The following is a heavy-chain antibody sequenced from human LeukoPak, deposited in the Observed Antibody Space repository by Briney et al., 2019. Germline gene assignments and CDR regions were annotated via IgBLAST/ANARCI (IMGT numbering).Heavy chain of an antibody. CDR2: ISGSGGST. V-gene: IGHV3-23*01. D-gene: IGHD3-10*01. J-gene: IGHJ4*02. Sequence: PGGSLRLSCAASVFTLSSFSMNWVRQAQWKGLEWVSAISGSGGSTYYTDSVKGRFTISRDNSKNTLFLQMDSQRAEDTAIYYCARDRARRVFDYWGQGTLVTVSS. CDR3: ARDRARRVFDY. CDR1: VFTLSSFS.